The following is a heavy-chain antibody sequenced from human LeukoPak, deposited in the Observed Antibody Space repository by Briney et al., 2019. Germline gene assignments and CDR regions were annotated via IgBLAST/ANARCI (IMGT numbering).Heavy chain of an antibody. CDR2: INRDRSGK. CDR1: GFTLSSYW. D-gene: IGHD4/OR15-4a*01. V-gene: IGHV3-7*04. J-gene: IGHJ4*02. CDR3: ARGDMHGTIWE. Sequence: GGSLRLTCAASGFTLSSYWRSWVRQAPGKGLEWVANINRDRSGKYCVDSVKGRFTISRDNAKNSLFLQMDSLRAEDTALYYCARGDMHGTIWEWGQGTLVTVSS.